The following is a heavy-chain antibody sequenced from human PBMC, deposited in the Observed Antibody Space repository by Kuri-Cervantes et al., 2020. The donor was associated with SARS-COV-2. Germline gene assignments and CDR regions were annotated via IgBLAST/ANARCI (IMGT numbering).Heavy chain of an antibody. CDR1: GYSYLGYY. CDR3: ASPSMIRGVDLFDY. D-gene: IGHD3-10*01. CDR2: SNPHRGST. V-gene: IGHV1-2*02. J-gene: IGHJ4*02. Sequence: ASVKVSCKASGYSYLGYYVHWVRQAPAKGLAWMGWSNPHRGSTNYAQKFQGRVAMTWDTSISTAYMDLSRLKSDDTATYYCASPSMIRGVDLFDYWGQGTLVTVSS.